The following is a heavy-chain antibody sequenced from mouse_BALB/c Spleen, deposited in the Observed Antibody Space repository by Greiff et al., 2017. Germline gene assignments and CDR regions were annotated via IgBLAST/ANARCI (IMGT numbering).Heavy chain of an antibody. CDR1: GFTFSSFG. D-gene: IGHD1-1*02. CDR3: ARWGWGDYFDY. V-gene: IGHV5-17*02. Sequence: DVKLVESGGGLVQPGGSRKLSCAASGFTFSSFGMHWVRQAPEKGLEWVAYISSGSSTIYYADTVKGRFTISRDNPKNTLFLQMTSLRSEDTAMYYCARWGWGDYFDYWGQGTTLTVSA. J-gene: IGHJ2*01. CDR2: ISSGSSTI.